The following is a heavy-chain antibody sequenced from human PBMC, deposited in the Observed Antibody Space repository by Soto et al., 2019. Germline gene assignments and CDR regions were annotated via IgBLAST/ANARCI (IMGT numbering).Heavy chain of an antibody. CDR2: IKQDGGEK. CDR1: GFTFSDYF. D-gene: IGHD5-12*01. Sequence: EVQLVESGGGLAQPGGSLRLSCAASGFTFSDYFMGWVRQAPEKGLEWVANIKQDGGEKYYVDSVKGRFAISRDNAQNSLFLQMDRLRAEDAAMYYCVRYVRAPPFFYFDYWGQGIPVTVSA. CDR3: VRYVRAPPFFYFDY. V-gene: IGHV3-7*05. J-gene: IGHJ4*02.